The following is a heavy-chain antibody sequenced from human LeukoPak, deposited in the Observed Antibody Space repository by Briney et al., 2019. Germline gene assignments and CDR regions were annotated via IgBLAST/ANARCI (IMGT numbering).Heavy chain of an antibody. Sequence: PSETLSLTCGVFGVSINDYYWSWIRQSPGKGLEWIGEISHTEGTRYNPSLESRVTMSVGTSENQLSLKLIFVTAADTAVYYCARIRCGHSGSVCYNHWGRGTLVTVSS. CDR1: GVSINDYY. CDR3: ARIRCGHSGSVCYNH. CDR2: ISHTEGT. J-gene: IGHJ4*02. V-gene: IGHV4-34*01. D-gene: IGHD2-21*01.